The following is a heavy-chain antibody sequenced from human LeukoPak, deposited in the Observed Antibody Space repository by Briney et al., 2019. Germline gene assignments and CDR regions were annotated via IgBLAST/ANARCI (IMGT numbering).Heavy chain of an antibody. Sequence: SETLSLTCTVSGGSISSYYWSWIRQPAGKGLEWIGRIYTSGSTNYNPSLKSRVTMSVDTSKNQFSLKLSSVTAADTAVYYCASSRSVVPAARSYWYFDLWGRGTLVTVSS. CDR2: IYTSGST. J-gene: IGHJ2*01. V-gene: IGHV4-4*07. D-gene: IGHD2-2*01. CDR1: GGSISSYY. CDR3: ASSRSVVPAARSYWYFDL.